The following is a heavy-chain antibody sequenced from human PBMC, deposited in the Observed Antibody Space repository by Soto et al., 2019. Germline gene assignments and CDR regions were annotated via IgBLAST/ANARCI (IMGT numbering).Heavy chain of an antibody. Sequence: LSLTCAVYGGSFSGYYWSWIRQPPGKGLEWIGEINHSGSTNYNPSLKSRVTISVDTSKNQFSLKLSSVTAADTAVYYCARAKQWLPQVDHWGQGTLVTVSS. J-gene: IGHJ4*02. V-gene: IGHV4-34*01. CDR1: GGSFSGYY. CDR2: INHSGST. D-gene: IGHD6-19*01. CDR3: ARAKQWLPQVDH.